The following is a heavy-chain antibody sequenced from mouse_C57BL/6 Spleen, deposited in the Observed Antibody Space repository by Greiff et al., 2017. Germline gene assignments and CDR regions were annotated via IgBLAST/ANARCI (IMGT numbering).Heavy chain of an antibody. CDR2: IYPGSGST. J-gene: IGHJ4*01. V-gene: IGHV1-55*01. Sequence: QVQLKQSGAELVKPGASVKMSCKASGYTFTSYWITWVKQRPGQGLEWIGDIYPGSGSTNYNEKFKSKATLTVDKSSSTAYMQLSSLTSEDSAVYYCARLYRRCSMDYWGQGTSVTVSS. D-gene: IGHD2-12*01. CDR1: GYTFTSYW. CDR3: ARLYRRCSMDY.